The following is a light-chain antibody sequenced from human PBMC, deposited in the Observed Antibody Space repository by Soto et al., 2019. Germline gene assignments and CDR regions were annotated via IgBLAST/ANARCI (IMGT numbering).Light chain of an antibody. CDR2: AAV. J-gene: IGKJ5*01. V-gene: IGKV1-9*01. CDR1: QGISQY. Sequence: DIHLTQSPSLLSASVGDRVTITCRASQGISQYVAWYQQKPGKXPKXXIYAAVVLQGGIPSRFSGSGSATELIITISGLQPEDFELYYCQQYAGSPITFGQGTRLEIK. CDR3: QQYAGSPIT.